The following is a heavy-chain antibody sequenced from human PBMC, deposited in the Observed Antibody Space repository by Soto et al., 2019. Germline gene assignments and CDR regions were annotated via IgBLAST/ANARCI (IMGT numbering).Heavy chain of an antibody. CDR1: GFTVSSKY. J-gene: IGHJ6*02. CDR2: IWSAGLI. V-gene: IGHV3-53*02. CDR3: AREAPMDV. Sequence: DVQLVETGEELIQPGGSLRLSCAASGFTVSSKYMSWVRQAPGKGLEWVSVIWSAGLIYYADSVRGRFTISRDISKNILYLEMTSLRADDTAVYYCAREAPMDVWGRGTTVTVSS.